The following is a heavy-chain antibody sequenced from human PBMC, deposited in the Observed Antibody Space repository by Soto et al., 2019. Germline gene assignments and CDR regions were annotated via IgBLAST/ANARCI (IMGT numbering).Heavy chain of an antibody. Sequence: PSETLSLTCTVSGGSISSYYWSWIRQPPRKGLEWIGYIYYSGSTNYNPSLKSRVTISVDTSKNQFSLKLSSVTAADTAVYYCARHAKTMAPFDYWGQGTLVTVSS. CDR3: ARHAKTMAPFDY. V-gene: IGHV4-59*08. CDR2: IYYSGST. J-gene: IGHJ4*02. D-gene: IGHD3-10*01. CDR1: GGSISSYY.